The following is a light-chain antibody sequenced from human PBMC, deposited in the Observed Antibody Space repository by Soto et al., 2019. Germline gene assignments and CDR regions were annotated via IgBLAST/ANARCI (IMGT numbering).Light chain of an antibody. V-gene: IGKV3-20*01. J-gene: IGKJ1*01. CDR3: QQYGTSPRT. Sequence: EMVLTQSPGTLSLSPGERATLSCRASQSFSSSYLAWYQQKPGQAPRLLIYETSSRATGIPDRFSGSGSQTDFTLTISRLEPEDFAVYYCQQYGTSPRTCGQGTRWIS. CDR1: QSFSSSY. CDR2: ETS.